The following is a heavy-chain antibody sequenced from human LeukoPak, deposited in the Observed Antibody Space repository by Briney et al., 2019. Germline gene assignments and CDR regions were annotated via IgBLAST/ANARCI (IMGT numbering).Heavy chain of an antibody. V-gene: IGHV4-30-2*01. Sequence: SETLSLTCAVSGGSISSGGYSWSWIRQPPGKGLEWIGYIYHSGSTYYNPSLKSRVTISVDRSKNQFSLKLSSVTAADTAVYYCARAYGSGSKYYFDYWGQGTLVTVSS. CDR2: IYHSGST. CDR1: GGSISSGGYS. D-gene: IGHD3-10*01. CDR3: ARAYGSGSKYYFDY. J-gene: IGHJ4*02.